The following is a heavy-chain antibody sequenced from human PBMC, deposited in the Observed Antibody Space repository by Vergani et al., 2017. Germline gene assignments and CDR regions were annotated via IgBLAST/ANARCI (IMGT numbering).Heavy chain of an antibody. V-gene: IGHV3-21*06. CDR2: IGSSGPYL. CDR1: GFTFSDFS. D-gene: IGHD2-8*01. Sequence: VQLVESGGGLVKPGGSLRLSCAASGFTFSDFSMSWVRQAPGKGLEWVAFIGSSGPYLNYADSVTGRFIIYRDNTNNSLFLQLRSLRAEDAPVYYCARDCTSGGCPDNYGMDVWGQGATVTVSS. CDR3: ARDCTSGGCPDNYGMDV. J-gene: IGHJ6*02.